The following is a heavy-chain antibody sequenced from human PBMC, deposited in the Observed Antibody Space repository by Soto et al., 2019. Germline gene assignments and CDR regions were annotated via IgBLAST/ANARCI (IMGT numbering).Heavy chain of an antibody. CDR1: VFTFSSYA. CDR2: ISGSGAGT. CDR3: AKAQEDHYYYYAMDV. Sequence: GALRLSCAASVFTFSSYAMSWVRQAPGKGLEWVSVISGSGAGTYYADSVKGRFTISRDNSKKTLYLLMNSLRAEDTALYYCAKAQEDHYYYYAMDVWGQGTTVTVSS. V-gene: IGHV3-23*01. D-gene: IGHD2-15*01. J-gene: IGHJ6*02.